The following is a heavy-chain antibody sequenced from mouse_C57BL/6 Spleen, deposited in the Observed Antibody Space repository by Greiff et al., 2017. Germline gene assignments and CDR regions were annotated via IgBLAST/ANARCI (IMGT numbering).Heavy chain of an antibody. CDR3: AREGGLRQDWYFDV. D-gene: IGHD2-4*01. CDR2: INPNNGGT. CDR1: GYTFTDYN. J-gene: IGHJ1*03. V-gene: IGHV1-18*01. Sequence: EVQLQQSGPELLKPGASVKIPCKASGYTFTDYNMDWVKQSNGKSLEWLGDINPNNGGTIYNQKFKGKATLTVAQSSSTAYMELRSRTYEDTAVYYCAREGGLRQDWYFDVWGTGTTVTVSS.